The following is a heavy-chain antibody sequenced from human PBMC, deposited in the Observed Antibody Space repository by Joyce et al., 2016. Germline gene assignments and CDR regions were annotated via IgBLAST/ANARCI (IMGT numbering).Heavy chain of an antibody. CDR1: GNSVSSNSAA. CDR2: TYYRSKWYT. CDR3: ARGFMDADDAFDI. V-gene: IGHV6-1*01. D-gene: IGHD2-2*01. J-gene: IGHJ3*02. Sequence: QVELQQSGPGLVKPSQTLSLTCAISGNSVSSNSAAWNWSRQSPSRGLEWLGKTYYRSKWYTDYAVSVKSRITINPDTSKNQFSLQLNSVTPEDTAVYYCARGFMDADDAFDIWGPGTMVIVSS.